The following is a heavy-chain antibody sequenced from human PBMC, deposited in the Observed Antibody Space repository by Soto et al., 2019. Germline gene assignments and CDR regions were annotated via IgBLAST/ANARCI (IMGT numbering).Heavy chain of an antibody. V-gene: IGHV4-34*01. CDR1: GGSFSGYY. D-gene: IGHD3-22*01. Sequence: ETLSLTCAVYGGSFSGYYWSWIRQPPGKGLEWIGEINHSGSTNYNPSLKSRVTISVDTSKNQFSLKLSSVTAADTAVYYCARGPYYYDSSAFDPWGQGTLVTVSS. J-gene: IGHJ5*02. CDR2: INHSGST. CDR3: ARGPYYYDSSAFDP.